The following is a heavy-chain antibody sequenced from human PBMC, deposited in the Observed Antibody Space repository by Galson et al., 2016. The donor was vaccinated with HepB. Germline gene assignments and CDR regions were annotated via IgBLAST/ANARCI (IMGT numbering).Heavy chain of an antibody. Sequence: SLRLSCAASGFIVSDYWVHWVRQPPGKGLVWVSRISPDGTSTAYADSVKGRFTISRDNAKNTLYLQMNSLRAEDTAVHYCAKWAHLSHRGPHGMDVWGQGTAVTVSS. D-gene: IGHD1-26*01. CDR3: AKWAHLSHRGPHGMDV. CDR1: GFIVSDYW. CDR2: ISPDGTST. V-gene: IGHV3-74*01. J-gene: IGHJ6*02.